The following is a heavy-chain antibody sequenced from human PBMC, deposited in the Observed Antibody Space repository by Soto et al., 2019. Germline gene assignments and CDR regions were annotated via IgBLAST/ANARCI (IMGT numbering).Heavy chain of an antibody. V-gene: IGHV3-9*01. D-gene: IGHD4-17*01. Sequence: GGSLRLSCAASGFTFDDYAMHWVRQAPGKGLEWVSGISWNSGSIGYADSVKGRFTISRDNAKNSLYLQMNSLRAEDTALYYCAKDDHKTTVTTFGHWGQGTLVTVSS. CDR2: ISWNSGSI. CDR3: AKDDHKTTVTTFGH. J-gene: IGHJ4*02. CDR1: GFTFDDYA.